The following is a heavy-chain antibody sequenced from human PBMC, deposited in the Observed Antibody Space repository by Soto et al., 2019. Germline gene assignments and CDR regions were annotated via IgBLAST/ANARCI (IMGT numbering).Heavy chain of an antibody. CDR3: ARVGARRDTQQWLSVRYCFDY. J-gene: IGHJ4*02. CDR2: IPQEGSDG. Sequence: GGSLRLSCEVSGFTLSMYSMTWVRQAPGKGLEWVAKIPQEGSDGHYVDSVKGRFTISRDNAKNSVYLQMNSLRAEDTAVYYCARVGARRDTQQWLSVRYCFDYWGQGTQVTVSS. CDR1: GFTLSMYS. D-gene: IGHD5-18*01. V-gene: IGHV3-7*03.